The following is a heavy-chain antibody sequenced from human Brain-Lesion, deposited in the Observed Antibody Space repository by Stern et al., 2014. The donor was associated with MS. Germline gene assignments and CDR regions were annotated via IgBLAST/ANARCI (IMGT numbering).Heavy chain of an antibody. CDR1: GYTFTSYD. J-gene: IGHJ4*02. Sequence: QLVQSGAEVKKPGDSVKVSCKASGYTFTSYDITWGRQASGNGLEWMGWMNPYSGNTGYAQKFKGRVSMTSDPSISTVYMELTSLTSDDTAVYFCARAVRNQLLSEYWGQGTLVTVSS. V-gene: IGHV1-8*01. CDR3: ARAVRNQLLSEY. D-gene: IGHD2-2*01. CDR2: MNPYSGNT.